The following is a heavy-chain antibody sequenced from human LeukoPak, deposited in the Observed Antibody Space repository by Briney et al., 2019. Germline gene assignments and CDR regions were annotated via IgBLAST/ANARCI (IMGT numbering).Heavy chain of an antibody. CDR1: GGTFSRYT. CDR3: ASGPEYSSGWYYFDY. CDR2: IFPIFATP. J-gene: IGHJ4*02. D-gene: IGHD6-19*01. V-gene: IGHV1-69*05. Sequence: ASVKVSCKASGGTFSRYTMSWARQAPGQGLEYMGGIFPIFATPNYAQQFQGRVTITTDESTSTTYMQLSSLTSEDTAVYYCASGPEYSSGWYYFDYWGQGALVTVSS.